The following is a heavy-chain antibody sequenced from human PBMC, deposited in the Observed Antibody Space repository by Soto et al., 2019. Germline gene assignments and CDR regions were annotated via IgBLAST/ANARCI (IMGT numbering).Heavy chain of an antibody. V-gene: IGHV3-43*01. Sequence: GGSLRLSCAASGFRFDDYNIHWVRQAPGKGLEWVSLITWNGGNTYYADSVKGRFTISRDGTTESVSLQMTSLKREDTGLYYCARETLSFGSALDVWGQGTMVTVSS. D-gene: IGHD3-3*01. CDR3: ARETLSFGSALDV. CDR2: ITWNGGNT. J-gene: IGHJ6*02. CDR1: GFRFDDYN.